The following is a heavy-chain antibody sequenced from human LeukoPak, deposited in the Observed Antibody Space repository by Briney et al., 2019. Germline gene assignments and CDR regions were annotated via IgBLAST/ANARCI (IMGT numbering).Heavy chain of an antibody. CDR3: ARDYGDFPAYYFDY. Sequence: SSETLSLTCTVSGGSISSYYWSWIRQPAGKGLEWIGRIYNSGITNYNPSLKSRVTMSMDTSMNQFSLKLRSVTAADTAVYYCARDYGDFPAYYFDYWGQGTLVTVSS. J-gene: IGHJ4*02. D-gene: IGHD4-17*01. V-gene: IGHV4-4*07. CDR1: GGSISSYY. CDR2: IYNSGIT.